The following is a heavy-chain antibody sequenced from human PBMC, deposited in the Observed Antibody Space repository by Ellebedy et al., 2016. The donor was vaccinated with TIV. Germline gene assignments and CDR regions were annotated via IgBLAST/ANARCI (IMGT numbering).Heavy chain of an antibody. Sequence: ETLSLTCAASGFTFSSYSMNWVRQAPGKGLEWVSSISSSSSYIYYADSVKGRFTISRDNAKNSLYLQMNSLRVEDTAVYYCARHSYSGSGSFTQERKVYYYYGMDVWGQGTTVTVSS. D-gene: IGHD3-10*01. CDR1: GFTFSSYS. J-gene: IGHJ6*02. CDR3: ARHSYSGSGSFTQERKVYYYYGMDV. CDR2: ISSSSSYI. V-gene: IGHV3-21*01.